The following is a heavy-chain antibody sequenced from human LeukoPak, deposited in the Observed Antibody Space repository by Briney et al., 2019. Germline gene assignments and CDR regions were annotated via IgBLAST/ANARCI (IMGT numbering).Heavy chain of an antibody. CDR3: AKDHGTAVAGFYY. J-gene: IGHJ4*02. V-gene: IGHV3-23*01. D-gene: IGHD6-19*01. CDR2: ITGIGGST. Sequence: TGGSLRLSCAASGFSLSTYGVSWVRQPPGKGLEWVSGITGIGGSTYYADSVKGRFTVSRDTSKNTLYLQMNSLRAEDTAIYYCAKDHGTAVAGFYYWGQGTLVTVSS. CDR1: GFSLSTYG.